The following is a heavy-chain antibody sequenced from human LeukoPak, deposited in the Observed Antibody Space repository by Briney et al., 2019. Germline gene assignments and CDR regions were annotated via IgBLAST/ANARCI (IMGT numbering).Heavy chain of an antibody. CDR3: ARVPISRWFGDLFIY. V-gene: IGHV1-18*04. CDR1: GYIFTSYG. CDR2: NSAYNGNK. J-gene: IGHJ4*02. Sequence: RASVDVLCKASGYIFTSYGIMWVRQAPGKGFVYMVWNSAYNGNKNYAQRLQGRLNMTTDTSTSTAYMELRSLRSDDTAVYYCARVPISRWFGDLFIYWGKGTLVSVSS. D-gene: IGHD3-10*01.